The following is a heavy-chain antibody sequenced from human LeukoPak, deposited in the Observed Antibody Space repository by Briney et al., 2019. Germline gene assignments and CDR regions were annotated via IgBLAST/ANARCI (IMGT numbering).Heavy chain of an antibody. CDR2: ISYDGSNK. D-gene: IGHD6-13*01. Sequence: GGSLRLSCTVSGFTFSSHAMHWVRQAPGKGLEWVAVISYDGSNKYYADSVKGRFTISRDNSKNTLYVQMNSLRAEDTAVCYCAREERAAVALDYWGQGTLVTVSS. CDR1: GFTFSSHA. V-gene: IGHV3-30-3*01. J-gene: IGHJ4*02. CDR3: AREERAAVALDY.